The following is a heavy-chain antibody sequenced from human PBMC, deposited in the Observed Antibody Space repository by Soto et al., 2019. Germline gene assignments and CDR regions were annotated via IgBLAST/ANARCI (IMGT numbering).Heavy chain of an antibody. J-gene: IGHJ5*02. CDR3: ANHDYSNYVVTRFDP. D-gene: IGHD4-4*01. CDR1: GFTFSSYA. CDR2: ISGSGGST. Sequence: PGGSLRLSCAASGFTFSSYAMSWVRQVPGKGLEWVSAISGSGGSTYYADSVKGRFTISRDNSKNTLYLQMNSLRAEDTAVYYCANHDYSNYVVTRFDPWGQGTLVTVSS. V-gene: IGHV3-23*01.